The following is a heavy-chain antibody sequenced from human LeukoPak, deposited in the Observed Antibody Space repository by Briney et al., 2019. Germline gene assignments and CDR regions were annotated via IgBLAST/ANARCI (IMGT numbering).Heavy chain of an antibody. J-gene: IGHJ6*03. D-gene: IGHD3-22*01. CDR3: ARHYYDSSGTSYYYYYMDV. V-gene: IGHV1-69*13. CDR2: IIPIFGTA. Sequence: SVKVSCKASGGTFSSYAISWVRQAPGQGLEWMGGIIPIFGTANYAQKFQGRVTITADESTSTAYMELSRLRSEDTAVYYCARHYYDSSGTSYYYYYMDVWGKGTTVTISS. CDR1: GGTFSSYA.